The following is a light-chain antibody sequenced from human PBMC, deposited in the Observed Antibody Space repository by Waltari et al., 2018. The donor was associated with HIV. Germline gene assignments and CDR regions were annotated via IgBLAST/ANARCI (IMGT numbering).Light chain of an antibody. Sequence: QSVLTQPPSASGTPGQRVTISCSGSNSNIGSNSVNWYQQLPGTAPKLLISSSNHRPLAVPDRFSGSKSGTSASLAISGLQSEDEADYYCAAWDDSRNAHVVFGGGTKLTVL. CDR3: AAWDDSRNAHVV. CDR1: NSNIGSNS. CDR2: SSN. V-gene: IGLV1-44*01. J-gene: IGLJ2*01.